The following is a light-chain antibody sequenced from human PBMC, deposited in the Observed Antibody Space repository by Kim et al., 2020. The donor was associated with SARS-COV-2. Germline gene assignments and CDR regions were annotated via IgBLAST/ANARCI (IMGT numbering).Light chain of an antibody. CDR3: QQYDNSPWT. Sequence: IAFRPSPGILSWSLGERATLSCRASQSVSSMYLTWYQQKPGQSPRLLIYGASNRATGIPDRFSGSGSGTDFTLTISRLQPEDCAVYYCQQYDNSPWTFGQGTKVDIK. J-gene: IGKJ1*01. CDR1: QSVSSMY. V-gene: IGKV3-20*01. CDR2: GAS.